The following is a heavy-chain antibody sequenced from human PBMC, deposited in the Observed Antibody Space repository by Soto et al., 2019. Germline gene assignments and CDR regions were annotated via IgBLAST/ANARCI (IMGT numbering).Heavy chain of an antibody. D-gene: IGHD1-1*01. J-gene: IGHJ6*02. CDR1: GYSINSGYF. CDR2: IYHSGAS. V-gene: IGHV4-38-2*01. CDR3: ARKGRTTNLPYYYYGLDV. Sequence: SETLSLTCAVSGYSINSGYFWGWIRQPPGKGLEWIGSIYHSGASYYNPSLKSRSTISLDTSKNQFSLKLSSVTAADTAIYYCARKGRTTNLPYYYYGLDVWGQGTTVTVSS.